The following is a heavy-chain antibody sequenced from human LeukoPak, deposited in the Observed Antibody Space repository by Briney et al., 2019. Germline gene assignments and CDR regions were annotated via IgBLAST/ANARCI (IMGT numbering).Heavy chain of an antibody. J-gene: IGHJ4*02. CDR1: GFTFTGYY. D-gene: IGHD1-26*01. CDR3: ARGSIVGATFDYFDY. Sequence: ASVKVSCKASGFTFTGYYMHWVRQAPGQGLEWMGWINPNSGGTNYAQKFQGRVTMTRDTSISTAYMDLSRLRSDDTAVYYCARGSIVGATFDYFDYWGQGTLVTVSS. CDR2: INPNSGGT. V-gene: IGHV1-2*02.